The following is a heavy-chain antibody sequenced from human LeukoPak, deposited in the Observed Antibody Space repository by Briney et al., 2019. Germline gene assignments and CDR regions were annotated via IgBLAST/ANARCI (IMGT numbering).Heavy chain of an antibody. D-gene: IGHD4-17*01. J-gene: IGHJ4*02. CDR3: AGTRQRYDYGDYETGNYFDY. CDR2: IYYSGST. V-gene: IGHV4-39*01. Sequence: PSETLSLTCTVSGGSISSSSYYWGWIRQPPGKGLEWIGSIYYSGSTYYNPSLKSRVTISVDTSKNQFSLKLSSVTAADTAVYYCAGTRQRYDYGDYETGNYFDYWGQGTLVTVSS. CDR1: GGSISSSSYY.